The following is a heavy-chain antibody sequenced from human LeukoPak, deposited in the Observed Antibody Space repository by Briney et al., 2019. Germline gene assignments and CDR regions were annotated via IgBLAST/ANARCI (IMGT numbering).Heavy chain of an antibody. CDR1: GFTFSTYE. J-gene: IGHJ4*02. CDR3: AGYKPFWYFDY. V-gene: IGHV3-48*03. CDR2: VSRSGGTI. D-gene: IGHD2-2*02. Sequence: GGSLRLSCAASGFTFSTYEMNWVRQAPGKGLEWVAYVSRSGGTIYYADSVKGRFTISRDNAKNSLYLQMNSLRAEDTAVYYCAGYKPFWYFDYWGQGTPVTVSS.